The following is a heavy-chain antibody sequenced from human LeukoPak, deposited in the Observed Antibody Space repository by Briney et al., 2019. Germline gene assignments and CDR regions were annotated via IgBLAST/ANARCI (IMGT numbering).Heavy chain of an antibody. CDR2: ISSSSSYI. Sequence: GGSLRLSCAASGITFSSYSMNWVRQAPGKGLEWVSSISSSSSYIYYADSVKGRFTISRDNAKNSLYLQMNSLRAEDTAVYYCARSITVNDDAFDIWGQGTMVTVSS. D-gene: IGHD3-22*01. V-gene: IGHV3-21*01. J-gene: IGHJ3*02. CDR3: ARSITVNDDAFDI. CDR1: GITFSSYS.